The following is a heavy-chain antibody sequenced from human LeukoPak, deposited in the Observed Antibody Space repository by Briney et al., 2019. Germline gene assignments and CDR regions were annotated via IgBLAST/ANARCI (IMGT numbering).Heavy chain of an antibody. V-gene: IGHV1-46*01. D-gene: IGHD4-17*01. Sequence: ASVKVSCKASGYTFTSYYMHWVRQAPGQGLEWMGIINPSGGSTSYAQKFQGRVTMTRDTSTGTVYMELSSLRSEDTAVYYCATELTTVTIYVGYWGQGTLVTVSS. CDR3: ATELTTVTIYVGY. J-gene: IGHJ4*02. CDR1: GYTFTSYY. CDR2: INPSGGST.